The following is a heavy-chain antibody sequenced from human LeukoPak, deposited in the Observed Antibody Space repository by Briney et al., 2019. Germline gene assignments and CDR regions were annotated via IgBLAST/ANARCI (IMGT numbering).Heavy chain of an antibody. D-gene: IGHD3-22*01. V-gene: IGHV1-18*01. CDR1: GYTFTSYG. CDR2: ISAYSGIT. CDR3: ARGGYFYDSSGSGDFYYYGMDV. J-gene: IGHJ6*02. Sequence: ASVKVSCKASGYTFTSYGIIWVRQAPGQGLEWMGWISAYSGITNYAQKFQGRATMTIDISTSTAYMELRSLRSDDTAVYYCARGGYFYDSSGSGDFYYYGMDVWGQGTMVTVSS.